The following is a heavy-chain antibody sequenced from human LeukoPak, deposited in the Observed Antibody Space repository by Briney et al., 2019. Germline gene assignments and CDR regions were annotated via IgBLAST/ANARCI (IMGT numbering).Heavy chain of an antibody. J-gene: IGHJ6*03. CDR3: ARIPEVFSYYYYYYMDV. Sequence: SETLSLTCTVSGGSISSGSYHWSWIRQPAGKALEWIGRIYPSGSTNYDPSLKSRVTISIDTSKNQFSLKLTSVTAADTAVYYCARIPEVFSYYYYYYMDVWGKGTTVTISS. CDR2: IYPSGST. D-gene: IGHD2-2*02. V-gene: IGHV4-61*02. CDR1: GGSISSGSYH.